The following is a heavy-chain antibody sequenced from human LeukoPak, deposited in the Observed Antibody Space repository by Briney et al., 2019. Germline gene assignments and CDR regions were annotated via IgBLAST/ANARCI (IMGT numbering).Heavy chain of an antibody. CDR2: FHAEDGET. Sequence: ASVKLSCTVSGYTLSELSMHWVRQAPGKGLEWMGGFHAEDGETFYAETLQGRVTIAGDNSKNTLYMEVSRLRSEDTAVYYCATYPGAVTTSFLAFDIWGQGTMVTVSS. D-gene: IGHD3-3*02. CDR3: ATYPGAVTTSFLAFDI. J-gene: IGHJ3*02. CDR1: GYTLSELS. V-gene: IGHV1-24*01.